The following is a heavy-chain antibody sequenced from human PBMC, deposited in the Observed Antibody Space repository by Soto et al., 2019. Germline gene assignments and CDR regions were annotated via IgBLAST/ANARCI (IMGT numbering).Heavy chain of an antibody. D-gene: IGHD5-18*01. V-gene: IGHV4-31*03. CDR1: GGSINSGGYC. CDR3: SRGILV. J-gene: IGHJ4*02. CDR2: ISYGGST. Sequence: QVQLQESGPGLVKPSQTLSLTCTVSGGSINSGGYCWSWIRQHPGKGLDWIGCISYGGSTSYNPSLTSRVTISVDTSKNQFSLKLPSVTDADTAVYYCSRGILVWGQGALSTVSS.